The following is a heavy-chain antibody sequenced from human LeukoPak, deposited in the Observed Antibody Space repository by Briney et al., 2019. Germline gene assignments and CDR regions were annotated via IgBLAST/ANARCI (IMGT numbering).Heavy chain of an antibody. D-gene: IGHD3-3*01. CDR1: GFTFSSYG. CDR3: AKDRLRFFEWLGSLDY. J-gene: IGHJ4*02. V-gene: IGHV3-30*02. CDR2: IRYDGSNK. Sequence: GGSLRLSCAASGFTFSSYGMHWVRQAPGKGLEWVAFIRYDGSNKYYADSVKGRFTISRDNSKNTLYLQMNSLRAEDTAVYYCAKDRLRFFEWLGSLDYWGQGTLVTVSS.